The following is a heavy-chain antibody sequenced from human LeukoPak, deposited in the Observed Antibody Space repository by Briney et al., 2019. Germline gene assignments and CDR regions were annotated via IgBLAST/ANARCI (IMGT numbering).Heavy chain of an antibody. CDR1: GFSLSNARMG. Sequence: SGPTLVKPTETLTLTCTVSGFSLSNARMGVSWIRQPPGKALEWLAHIFSNDEKSYSTSLKSRLTISKDISKSQVLLTMTNMDPVDTATYYCARILWFGELSAFDIWGQGTMVTVSS. V-gene: IGHV2-26*01. CDR3: ARILWFGELSAFDI. CDR2: IFSNDEK. D-gene: IGHD3-10*01. J-gene: IGHJ3*02.